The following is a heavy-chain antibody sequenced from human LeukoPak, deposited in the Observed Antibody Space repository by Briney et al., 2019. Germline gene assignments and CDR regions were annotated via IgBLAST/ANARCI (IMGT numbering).Heavy chain of an antibody. CDR2: ISSSSSTI. Sequence: PGGSLRLSCAASGFTFSSYSMNWVRQAPGKGLEWVSYISSSSSTIYYADSVKGRFTISRDNAKNSLYLQMNSLRAEDTAVYYCARDYSSGYYFDAFDIWGQGTMVTVS. V-gene: IGHV3-48*01. CDR1: GFTFSSYS. CDR3: ARDYSSGYYFDAFDI. D-gene: IGHD6-19*01. J-gene: IGHJ3*02.